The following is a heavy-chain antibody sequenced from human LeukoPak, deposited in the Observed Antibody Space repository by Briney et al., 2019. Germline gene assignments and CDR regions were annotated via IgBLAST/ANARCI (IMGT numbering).Heavy chain of an antibody. CDR2: MNPNSGNT. V-gene: IGHV1-8*02. J-gene: IGHJ4*02. CDR1: GYTFKNYV. CDR3: ARATPGGLHGYSFDY. D-gene: IGHD5-24*01. Sequence: GASVKVSRKASGYTFKNYVINWVRQAAGQGLEWMGWMNPNSGNTGFAQKFQDRVRMTRDTSINTAYMELTSLRSGDTAVYYCARATPGGLHGYSFDYWGQGTVVTVYS.